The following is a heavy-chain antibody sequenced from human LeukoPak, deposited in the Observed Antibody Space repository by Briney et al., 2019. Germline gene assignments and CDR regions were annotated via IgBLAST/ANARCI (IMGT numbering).Heavy chain of an antibody. D-gene: IGHD6-6*01. Sequence: SETLSLTCTVSGGSISTSNYYWGWIRQPPGKGLEWIGNIFYSGSTYYNPSLKSRLTISADTSKNQFSLTLTSVTAADTAVYYCARDRSVGVLPAPPFDFWGQGTLVTVSS. V-gene: IGHV4-39*07. CDR3: ARDRSVGVLPAPPFDF. J-gene: IGHJ4*02. CDR1: GGSISTSNYY. CDR2: IFYSGST.